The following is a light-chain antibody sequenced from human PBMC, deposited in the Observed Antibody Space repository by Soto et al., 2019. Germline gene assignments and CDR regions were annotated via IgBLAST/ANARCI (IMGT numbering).Light chain of an antibody. CDR1: QSVLYSSNNKNY. Sequence: EIMMTQSPDSLAVSLGERATINCRSSQSVLYSSNNKNYLAWYQQKPRQPPELLITWASTREFGVPERFSGSGSGTDFTLTISTLQAEDVAIYYCQQYYGTPYTYGQGTKREIK. J-gene: IGKJ2*01. CDR3: QQYYGTPYT. V-gene: IGKV4-1*01. CDR2: WAS.